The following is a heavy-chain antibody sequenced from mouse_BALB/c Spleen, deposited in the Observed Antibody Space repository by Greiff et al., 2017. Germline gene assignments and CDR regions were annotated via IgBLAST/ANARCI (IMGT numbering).Heavy chain of an antibody. CDR1: GYTFTDYY. J-gene: IGHJ3*01. CDR3: ARGCYRYDVEFAY. V-gene: IGHV1-77*01. Sequence: VQLVESGAELARPGASVKLSCKASGYTFTDYYINWVKQRTGQGLEWIGEIYPGSGNTYYNEKFKGKATLTADKSSSTAYMQLSSLTSEDSAVYFCARGCYRYDVEFAYWGQGTLVTVSA. CDR2: IYPGSGNT. D-gene: IGHD2-14*01.